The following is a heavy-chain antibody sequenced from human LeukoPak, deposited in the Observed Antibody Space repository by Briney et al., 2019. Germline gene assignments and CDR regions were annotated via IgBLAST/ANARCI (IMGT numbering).Heavy chain of an antibody. CDR2: INHSGST. V-gene: IGHV4-34*01. J-gene: IGHJ5*02. D-gene: IGHD6-13*01. CDR3: ARVPTAAGNPYWFDP. CDR1: GGSFSGYY. Sequence: SETLSLTCAVYGGSFSGYYWSWIRQSPGKGLEWIGEINHSGSTNYNPSLKSRVTISVDTSKNQFSLKLSSVTAADTAVYYCARVPTAAGNPYWFDPWGQGTLVTVSS.